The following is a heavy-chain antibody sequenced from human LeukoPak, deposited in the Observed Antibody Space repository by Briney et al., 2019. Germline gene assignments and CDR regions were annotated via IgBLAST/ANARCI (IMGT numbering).Heavy chain of an antibody. CDR3: ARDVSSMFPNWFDP. D-gene: IGHD6-6*01. Sequence: SETLSLTCSVSGDSISSRTYYWTWIRQHPEKGLEWIGYIWNSGSTDYNPALKSRVTISVDTSKNQFSLKLTSVTAADTAIYYCARDVSSMFPNWFDPWGQGILVIVSS. CDR2: IWNSGST. J-gene: IGHJ5*02. CDR1: GDSISSRTYY. V-gene: IGHV4-31*03.